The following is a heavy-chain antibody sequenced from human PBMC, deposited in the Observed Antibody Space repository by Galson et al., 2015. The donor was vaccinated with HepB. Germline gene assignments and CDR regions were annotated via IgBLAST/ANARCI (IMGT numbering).Heavy chain of an antibody. V-gene: IGHV5-10-1*01. CDR1: GSSFTTYW. CDR3: ARIRIMGATSVDY. CDR2: IDPSDSYS. D-gene: IGHD1-26*01. Sequence: SGAEVKKPGESLRISCRVSGSSFTTYWITWVRQMPGKGLEWMGRIDPSDSYSDYSPSFQGHVIISADKSIGTAYLQWSSLKASDTATYYCARIRIMGATSVDYWGQGTLVTVSS. J-gene: IGHJ4*02.